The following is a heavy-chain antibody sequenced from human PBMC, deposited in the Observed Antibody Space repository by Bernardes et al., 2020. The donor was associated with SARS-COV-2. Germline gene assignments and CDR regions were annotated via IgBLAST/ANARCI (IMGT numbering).Heavy chain of an antibody. J-gene: IGHJ5*02. CDR1: GYTLTELS. CDR3: ATAPAMVRANWFDP. CDR2: FDPEDGET. D-gene: IGHD3-10*01. V-gene: IGHV1-24*01. Sequence: VKVTRKVSGYTLTELSMHWVRQAPGKELEWMGGFDPEDGETIYAQKFQGRVTLTEDTSTDTAYMELSSLRSEDTAVYYCATAPAMVRANWFDPWGQGTLVTVSS.